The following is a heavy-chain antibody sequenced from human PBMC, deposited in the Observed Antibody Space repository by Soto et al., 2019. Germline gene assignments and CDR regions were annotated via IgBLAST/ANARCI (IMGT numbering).Heavy chain of an antibody. D-gene: IGHD2-21*01. V-gene: IGHV4-31*03. CDR3: ARLRIATNNYKWFDP. CDR2: IYVTGAV. Sequence: SATLSITCRLSGPALNSGPYYWSWLRQVPGKGLEWIGHIYVTGAVDYNPSLRDRITISQDTSERQFSLNLRLVTAADTAVYYCARLRIATNNYKWFDPWGQGTLVTVSS. J-gene: IGHJ5*02. CDR1: GPALNSGPYY.